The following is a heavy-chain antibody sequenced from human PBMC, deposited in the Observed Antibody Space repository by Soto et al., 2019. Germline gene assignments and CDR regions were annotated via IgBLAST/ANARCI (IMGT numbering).Heavy chain of an antibody. D-gene: IGHD3-22*01. Sequence: GKGMGRVSSISSSSSYIYYADSVKGRFTISRDNAKNSLYLQMNSLRAEDTAVYYCARGGNYYFFFRAQHGIRDTFSVSAFLRNRSTDL. CDR2: ISSSSSYI. CDR3: ARGGNYYFFFRAQHGIRDTFSVSAFLRNRSTDL. V-gene: IGHV3-21*01. J-gene: IGHJ2*01.